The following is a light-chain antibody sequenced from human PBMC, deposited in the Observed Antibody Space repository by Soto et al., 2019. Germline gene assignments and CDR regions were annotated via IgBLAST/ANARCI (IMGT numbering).Light chain of an antibody. J-gene: IGKJ4*01. Sequence: EIVLTQSPGTPSLSPGERVTLYCGAGQSVSTNYVAWYQQKPGLAPRLLIYDASRRATGIADRFSGSGSGTDFTLTISRLEPEDFAVYYCQHCQPYGDPPPLTFGGGTKVDIK. V-gene: IGKV3D-20*01. CDR2: DAS. CDR3: QHCQPYGDPPPLT. CDR1: QSVSTNY.